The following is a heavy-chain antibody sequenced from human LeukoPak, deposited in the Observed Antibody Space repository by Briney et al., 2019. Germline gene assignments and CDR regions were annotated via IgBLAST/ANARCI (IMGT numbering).Heavy chain of an antibody. Sequence: SETLSLTCTVSGGSIDSYYWSWIRQPPGKGLEGIGYIYYTGSTEYHPSLKRRVTISHDTSKNQFSLKLPSVPAADTALYYCARVYQSAEYYFDYWGQGNLVSVSS. CDR3: ARVYQSAEYYFDY. CDR1: GGSIDSYY. J-gene: IGHJ4*02. CDR2: IYYTGST. D-gene: IGHD2-2*01. V-gene: IGHV4-59*01.